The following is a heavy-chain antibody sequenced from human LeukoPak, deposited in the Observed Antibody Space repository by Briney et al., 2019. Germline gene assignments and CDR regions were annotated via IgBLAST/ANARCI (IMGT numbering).Heavy chain of an antibody. D-gene: IGHD1-26*01. CDR2: INPNSGGT. CDR3: ARGSRPLLEGHDY. J-gene: IGHJ4*02. CDR1: GYTFTGYY. Sequence: ASVKVSCKASGYTFTGYYMHWVRQAPGQGLEWMGWINPNSGGTNYAQKSQGRVTMTRDTSISTAYMELSRLRSDDTAVYYCARGSRPLLEGHDYWGQGTLVTVSS. V-gene: IGHV1-2*02.